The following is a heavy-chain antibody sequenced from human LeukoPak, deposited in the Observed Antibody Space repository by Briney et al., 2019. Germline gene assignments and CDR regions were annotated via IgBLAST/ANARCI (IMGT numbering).Heavy chain of an antibody. Sequence: GESLKISCQGSGYRFSNYWIGWARQMPGKGLEWMGVTGFSDTRYNPSFRGQVTISADKSINTAYLQWSSLKASDTAIYYCARLLGTGTPFDYWGQGTLVTVSS. V-gene: IGHV5-51*01. CDR3: ARLLGTGTPFDY. J-gene: IGHJ4*02. D-gene: IGHD3-16*01. CDR1: GYRFSNYW. CDR2: TGFSDT.